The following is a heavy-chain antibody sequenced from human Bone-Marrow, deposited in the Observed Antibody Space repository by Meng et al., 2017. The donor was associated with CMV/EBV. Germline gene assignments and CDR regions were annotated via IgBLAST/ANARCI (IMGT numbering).Heavy chain of an antibody. D-gene: IGHD1-26*01. CDR2: INPNSGGT. V-gene: IGHV1-2*02. Sequence: SVMVSCKAHGYTCTGYYLHWVRQAPGQGLEWMGWINPNSGGTNYAQKFQSRVTMTRDTSISTAYMELSRLRSDDTAEYYCARREIPTGKYGRDVWGQGITV. J-gene: IGHJ6*02. CDR3: ARREIPTGKYGRDV. CDR1: GYTCTGYY.